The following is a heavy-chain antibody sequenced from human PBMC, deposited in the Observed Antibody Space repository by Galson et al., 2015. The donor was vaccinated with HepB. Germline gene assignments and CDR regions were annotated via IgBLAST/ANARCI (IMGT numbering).Heavy chain of an antibody. D-gene: IGHD4-17*01. V-gene: IGHV1-18*01. Sequence: SVKVSCKASGYIFTRYGITWVRQVPGQGLEWMGWISGYNGNTKYAQKYQGRVTMTTETSASTAYMELRSLRLDDTAVYYCARGGYGDPKWYFDLWGRGTLVTVSS. CDR3: ARGGYGDPKWYFDL. CDR1: GYIFTRYG. CDR2: ISGYNGNT. J-gene: IGHJ2*01.